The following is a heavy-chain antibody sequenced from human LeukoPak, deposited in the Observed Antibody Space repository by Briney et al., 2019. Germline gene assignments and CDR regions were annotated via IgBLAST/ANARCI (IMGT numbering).Heavy chain of an antibody. V-gene: IGHV3-30*18. CDR3: AKDPATTLESAFDI. Sequence: GRSLRFAWAASGFTFSSYGMHWVRQAPGKGLEWVAVISYDGSNKYYADSVKGRFTISRDNSKNTLYLQMNSLRAEDTAVYCCAKDPATTLESAFDIWGQGTMVTVSS. CDR1: GFTFSSYG. D-gene: IGHD6-25*01. CDR2: ISYDGSNK. J-gene: IGHJ3*02.